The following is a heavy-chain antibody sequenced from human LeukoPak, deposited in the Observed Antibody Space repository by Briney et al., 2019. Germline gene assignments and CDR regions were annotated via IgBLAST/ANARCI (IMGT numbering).Heavy chain of an antibody. D-gene: IGHD4-17*01. J-gene: IGHJ4*02. CDR3: AIDLSLERHEYGEAFDK. V-gene: IGHV1-18*01. CDR1: GYTFTNHG. Sequence: ASVKVSCKTSGYTFTNHGISWLRHAPGQGLEWMGWISGYSGNTNYVQKFQGRVTMTTDTPTSTAYMEVRNLRSDDTAVYYCAIDLSLERHEYGEAFDKWGQGTLVIVSS. CDR2: ISGYSGNT.